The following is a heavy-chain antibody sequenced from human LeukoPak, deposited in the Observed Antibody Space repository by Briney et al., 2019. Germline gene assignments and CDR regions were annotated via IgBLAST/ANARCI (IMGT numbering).Heavy chain of an antibody. Sequence: PGGSLRLSCAASGFTFSSYAMHWVCQAPGKGLEWVAVISYDGSNKYYADSVKGRFTISRDNSKNTLYLQMNSLRAEDTAVYYCASIAAAGIRYYFDYWGQGTLVTVSS. CDR1: GFTFSSYA. V-gene: IGHV3-30*04. CDR2: ISYDGSNK. J-gene: IGHJ4*02. CDR3: ASIAAAGIRYYFDY. D-gene: IGHD6-13*01.